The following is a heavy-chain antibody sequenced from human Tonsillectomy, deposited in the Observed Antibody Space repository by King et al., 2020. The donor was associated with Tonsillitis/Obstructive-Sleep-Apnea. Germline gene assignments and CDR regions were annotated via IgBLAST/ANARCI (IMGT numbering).Heavy chain of an antibody. CDR1: GGTFSSYA. CDR2: IIPILGIA. Sequence: QLVQSGAEVKKPGSSVKVSCKASGGTFSSYAISWVRQAPGQGLEWMGGIIPILGIANYAQKFQGRVTITADKSTSTAYMELSSLRSEDTAVYYCAGERGRGVSIRYYYGMDVWGQGTTVTVSS. D-gene: IGHD3-10*01. CDR3: AGERGRGVSIRYYYGMDV. V-gene: IGHV1-69*10. J-gene: IGHJ6*02.